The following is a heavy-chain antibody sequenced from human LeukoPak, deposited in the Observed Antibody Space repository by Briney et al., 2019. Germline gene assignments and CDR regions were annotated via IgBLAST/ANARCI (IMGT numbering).Heavy chain of an antibody. D-gene: IGHD7-27*01. CDR1: GYTFIGNY. Sequence: GASVKVSCKASGYTFIGNYIHWVRQAPGQGLEWMGWIDPNSGGTNYAQKFQGRVTMTRDTSISTAYMELSRLTPDDTAVYYCAIHWGAGWYFDLWAVAPWSLSPQ. CDR2: IDPNSGGT. CDR3: AIHWGAGWYFDL. J-gene: IGHJ2*01. V-gene: IGHV1-2*02.